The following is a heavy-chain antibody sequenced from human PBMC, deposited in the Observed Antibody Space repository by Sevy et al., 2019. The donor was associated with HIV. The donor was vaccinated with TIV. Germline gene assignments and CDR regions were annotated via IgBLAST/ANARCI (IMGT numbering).Heavy chain of an antibody. CDR1: GFTFDDYA. CDR2: ISWNSGSI. CDR3: AKGGGQWLADNWFDP. D-gene: IGHD6-19*01. Sequence: GGSLRLSCAASGFTFDDYAMHWVRQAPGKGLEWVSGISWNSGSIDYADSVKGRFTISRDNAKNSLYLQMNSLKPEDTALYYCAKGGGQWLADNWFDPWGQGTLVTVSS. J-gene: IGHJ5*02. V-gene: IGHV3-9*01.